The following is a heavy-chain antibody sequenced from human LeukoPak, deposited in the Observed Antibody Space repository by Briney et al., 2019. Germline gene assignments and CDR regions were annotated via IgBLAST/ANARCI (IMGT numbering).Heavy chain of an antibody. J-gene: IGHJ6*04. CDR1: GVIFSSYE. CDR2: ISSSGSTI. CDR3: AREVVYLAADYGMDV. Sequence: PGGSLRLSCAASGVIFSSYEMNWVRQAPGKGVEWGSYISSSGSTIYYADSVKGRFTISRDNAKNSLYLQMNSLRAEDTAVYYCAREVVYLAADYGMDVWGKGTTVTVSS. V-gene: IGHV3-48*03. D-gene: IGHD2-15*01.